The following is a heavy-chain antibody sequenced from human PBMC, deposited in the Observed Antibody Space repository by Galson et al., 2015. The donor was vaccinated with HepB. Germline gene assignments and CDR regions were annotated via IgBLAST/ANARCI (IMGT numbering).Heavy chain of an antibody. J-gene: IGHJ6*02. CDR3: ARYQLPYYYYYGMDV. D-gene: IGHD2-2*01. Sequence: ETLSLTCTVSGGSISSYYWSWIRQPPGKGLEWIGYIYYSGSTNYNPSLKSRVTISVDTSKNQFSLKLSSVTAADTAVYYCARYQLPYYYYYGMDVWGQGTTVTVSS. CDR1: GGSISSYY. CDR2: IYYSGST. V-gene: IGHV4-59*01.